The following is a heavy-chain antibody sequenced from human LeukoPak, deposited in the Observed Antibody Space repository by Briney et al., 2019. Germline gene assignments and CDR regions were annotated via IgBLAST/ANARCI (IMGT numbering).Heavy chain of an antibody. D-gene: IGHD1-26*01. V-gene: IGHV3-48*04. CDR1: GFTFSSYS. CDR3: ARGRSGSKMEPNFDY. J-gene: IGHJ4*02. CDR2: ISSSGSTI. Sequence: PGGSLRLSCAASGFTFSSYSMNWVRQAPGKGLEWVSYISSSGSTIYYADSVKGRFTISRDNAKNSLYLQMNSLRAEDTAVYYCARGRSGSKMEPNFDYWGQGTLVTVSS.